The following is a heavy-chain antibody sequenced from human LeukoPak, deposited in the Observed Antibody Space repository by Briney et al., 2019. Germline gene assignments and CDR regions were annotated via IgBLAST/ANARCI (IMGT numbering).Heavy chain of an antibody. D-gene: IGHD4-17*01. CDR1: GGSISSGDYY. Sequence: ASETLSLTCTVSGGSISSGDYYWSWIRQPPGKGLEWIGYIYYSGSTYYNPSLKSRVTISVDTSKNQFSLKLSSVTAADTAVYYCARGDYGSCYFDYWGQGTLVTVSS. V-gene: IGHV4-30-4*01. CDR3: ARGDYGSCYFDY. CDR2: IYYSGST. J-gene: IGHJ4*02.